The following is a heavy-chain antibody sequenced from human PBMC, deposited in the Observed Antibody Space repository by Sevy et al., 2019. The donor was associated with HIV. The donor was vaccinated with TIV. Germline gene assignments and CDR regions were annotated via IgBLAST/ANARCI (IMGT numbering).Heavy chain of an antibody. Sequence: ASAKVSCKTSGYTFTGYYMHWVRQAPGQGLEWMGWINPKSGGTFYAQKFQDRVTMTRDTLIDTAYMELGRLTSDDMALYFCARQRGRETSIAVANWFYPWGQGTLVTISS. J-gene: IGHJ5*02. V-gene: IGHV1-2*02. CDR3: ARQRGRETSIAVANWFYP. CDR2: INPKSGGT. D-gene: IGHD6-19*01. CDR1: GYTFTGYY.